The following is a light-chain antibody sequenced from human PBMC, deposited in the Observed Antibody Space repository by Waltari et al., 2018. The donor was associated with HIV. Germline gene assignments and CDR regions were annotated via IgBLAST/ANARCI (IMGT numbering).Light chain of an antibody. CDR3: SSYGGGNTVL. Sequence: QSALTQPPSASGSPGQSVTISCTRTSSDVGSFKYVSWYQQHPGKAPKLMIYDVTKWPSGVPDRFSGSKSGNTGSLTVSGLQAEDEADYYCSSYGGGNTVLFGGGTRLTVL. V-gene: IGLV2-8*01. J-gene: IGLJ3*02. CDR2: DVT. CDR1: SSDVGSFKY.